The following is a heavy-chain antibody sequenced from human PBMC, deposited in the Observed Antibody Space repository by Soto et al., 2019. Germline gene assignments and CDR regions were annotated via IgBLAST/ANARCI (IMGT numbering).Heavy chain of an antibody. J-gene: IGHJ4*02. V-gene: IGHV4-34*01. Sequence: PSETLSLTCAGYDGSFSGYFWNWIRQSPGKGLEWIGEINHSGSTNYNPSLKSRITISVDTSKKEFSLKLSSVTAADTAVYYCARGLYYYDSMLGYWGQGTPVTVSS. CDR1: DGSFSGYF. CDR2: INHSGST. D-gene: IGHD3-22*01. CDR3: ARGLYYYDSMLGY.